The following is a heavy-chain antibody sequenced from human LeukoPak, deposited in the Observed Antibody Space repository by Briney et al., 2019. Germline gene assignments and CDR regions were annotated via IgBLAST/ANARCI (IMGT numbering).Heavy chain of an antibody. CDR1: GFTFSSYA. CDR3: AKTKYYYDSSGYYYDY. Sequence: GGSLRLSCAASGFTFSSYAMSWVRQAPGKGLEWVSAISGSGGSTYYADSVKGRFTISRDNSKNTLYLQMNSLRAEDTAVYYCAKTKYYYDSSGYYYDYRGQGTLVTVSS. V-gene: IGHV3-23*01. CDR2: ISGSGGST. J-gene: IGHJ4*02. D-gene: IGHD3-22*01.